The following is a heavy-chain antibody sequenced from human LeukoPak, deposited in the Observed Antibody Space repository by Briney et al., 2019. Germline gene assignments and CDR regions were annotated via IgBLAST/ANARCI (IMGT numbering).Heavy chain of an antibody. V-gene: IGHV3-23*01. D-gene: IGHD1-26*01. Sequence: GGSLRLSCAASGFTFSSYAMSWVRQAPGKGLEWVSAISGSGGSTYYADSVKGRFTISRDNSKNTLYLQMNSLRAEDTAVYYCAKDHAPYSGSYYRFYPFDYWGQGTLVTVSS. CDR2: ISGSGGST. J-gene: IGHJ4*02. CDR3: AKDHAPYSGSYYRFYPFDY. CDR1: GFTFSSYA.